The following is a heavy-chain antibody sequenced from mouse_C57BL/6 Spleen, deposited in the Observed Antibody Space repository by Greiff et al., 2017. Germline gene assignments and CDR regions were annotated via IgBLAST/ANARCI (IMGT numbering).Heavy chain of an antibody. CDR1: GYTFTSYW. CDR3: ARGDGYDGGEYYYAMDY. J-gene: IGHJ4*01. D-gene: IGHD2-2*01. V-gene: IGHV1-69*01. CDR2: IDPSDSYT. Sequence: QVQLQQPGAELVMPGASVKLSCKASGYTFTSYWMHWVKQRPGQGLEWIGEIDPSDSYTNYNQKFKGKSTLTVDKSSSTAYMQLSSLTSEDSAVYYGARGDGYDGGEYYYAMDYWGQGTSVTVSS.